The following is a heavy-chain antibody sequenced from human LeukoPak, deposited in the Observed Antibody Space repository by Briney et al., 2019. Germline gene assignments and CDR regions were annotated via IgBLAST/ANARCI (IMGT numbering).Heavy chain of an antibody. CDR2: ISGSGGST. CDR3: AKDDFLSVNYYYGMDV. J-gene: IGHJ6*02. Sequence: GGSLRLSCAASGFTFNTYAMSWVRQAPGKGLEWVSAISGSGGSTYYADSVKGRFTISRDNSKNTLYLQMNSLRVEDTAEYYCAKDDFLSVNYYYGMDVWGQGTTVTVSS. CDR1: GFTFNTYA. D-gene: IGHD3/OR15-3a*01. V-gene: IGHV3-23*01.